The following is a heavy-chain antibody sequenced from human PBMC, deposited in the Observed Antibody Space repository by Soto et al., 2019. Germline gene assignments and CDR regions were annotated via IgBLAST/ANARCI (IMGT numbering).Heavy chain of an antibody. Sequence: QLQLQESGSGLXXXXXXXSLXXAXSGXXISSXXYSWSWIRQPPGKGLEWIGYIYHSGSTYYNPSLKSRVTISVDRSKNQFSLKLSSVTAADTXVXXXXXGXXLPRYYWGQGTLVTVSS. D-gene: IGHD2-2*01. J-gene: IGHJ4*02. CDR2: IYHSGST. CDR3: XXGXXLPRYY. CDR1: GXXISSXXYS. V-gene: IGHV4-30-2*01.